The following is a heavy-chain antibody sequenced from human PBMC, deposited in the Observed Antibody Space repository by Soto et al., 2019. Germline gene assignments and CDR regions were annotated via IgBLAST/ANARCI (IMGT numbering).Heavy chain of an antibody. D-gene: IGHD2-2*02. CDR1: GGSISSYY. J-gene: IGHJ6*02. V-gene: IGHV4-59*01. CDR3: ARDMGYCSSTSCYNGTYYYYYGMDV. Sequence: SETLSLTCTVSGGSISSYYWSWIRQPPGKGLEWIGYIYYSGSTNYNPSLKSRVTISVDTSKNQFSLKLSSVTAADTAVYYCARDMGYCSSTSCYNGTYYYYYGMDVWGQGTTVTVSS. CDR2: IYYSGST.